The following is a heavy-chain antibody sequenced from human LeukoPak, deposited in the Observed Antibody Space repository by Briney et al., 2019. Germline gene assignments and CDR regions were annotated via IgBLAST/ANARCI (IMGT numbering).Heavy chain of an antibody. CDR1: GYSISSGYY. Sequence: SETLSLTCTVSGYSISSGYYWGWIRQPPGKGLEWIGSIYHSGSTYYNPSLNSRVTISVDTSKNQFSLKLSSVTAADTAVYFCTRDTGTTGEVKFDPWGQGTLVTVSS. D-gene: IGHD4-17*01. J-gene: IGHJ5*02. CDR3: TRDTGTTGEVKFDP. V-gene: IGHV4-38-2*02. CDR2: IYHSGST.